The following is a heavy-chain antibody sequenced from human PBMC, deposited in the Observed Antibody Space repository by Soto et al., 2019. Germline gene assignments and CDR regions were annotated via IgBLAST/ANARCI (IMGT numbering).Heavy chain of an antibody. CDR1: GYIFTSYE. J-gene: IGHJ4*02. V-gene: IGHV1-18*01. D-gene: IGHD2-15*01. CDR2: INTYNGNT. CDR3: ARDQGRYCSGGSCLRLSL. Sequence: QDQLVQSGAEMKKPGASVKVSCKASGYIFTSYEINWVRQAPGQGLEWMGWINTYNGNTNYAQNFQGRVTLTTDTSTTTAYMELRSLSFDDTAVYYCARDQGRYCSGGSCLRLSLWSQGTLVAVSS.